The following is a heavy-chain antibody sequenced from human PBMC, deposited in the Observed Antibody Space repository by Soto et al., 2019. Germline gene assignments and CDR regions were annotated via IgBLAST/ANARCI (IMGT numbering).Heavy chain of an antibody. CDR2: ISGSGGST. D-gene: IGHD3-22*01. J-gene: IGHJ3*02. CDR3: AKDQLYYYDSSDPGAAFDI. Sequence: EVQLLESGGGLVQPGGSLRLSCAASGFTFSSYAMSWVRQAPGKGLEWVSAISGSGGSTYYADSVKGRFTISRDNSKNTLYLQMNSLRAEDTAVYYCAKDQLYYYDSSDPGAAFDIWGQGTMVTVSS. V-gene: IGHV3-23*01. CDR1: GFTFSSYA.